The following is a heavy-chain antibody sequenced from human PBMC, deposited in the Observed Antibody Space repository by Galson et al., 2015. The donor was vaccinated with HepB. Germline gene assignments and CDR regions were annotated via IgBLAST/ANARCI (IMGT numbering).Heavy chain of an antibody. D-gene: IGHD2-21*02. CDR3: ATSLAVVTALFDY. J-gene: IGHJ4*02. Sequence: SVKVSCKVSGYTLTELSMHWVRQAPGKGLEWMGGFDPEDGETIYAQKFQGRVTMTEDTSTDTAYMELSSLRSEDTAVYYCATSLAVVTALFDYWGQGTLVTVSS. V-gene: IGHV1-24*01. CDR1: GYTLTELS. CDR2: FDPEDGET.